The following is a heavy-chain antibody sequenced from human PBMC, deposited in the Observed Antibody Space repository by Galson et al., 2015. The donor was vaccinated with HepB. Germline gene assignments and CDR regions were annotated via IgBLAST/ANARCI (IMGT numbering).Heavy chain of an antibody. J-gene: IGHJ6*02. CDR2: IIPILGIA. D-gene: IGHD1-14*01. CDR1: GGTFSSYT. Sequence: SVKVSCKASGGTFSSYTISWVRQAPGQGLEWMGRIIPILGIANYAQKFQGRVTITADKSASTAYMELSSLRSEDTAVYYCARGLSGRTTGKYYYYGMDVWGQGTTVTVSS. CDR3: ARGLSGRTTGKYYYYGMDV. V-gene: IGHV1-69*02.